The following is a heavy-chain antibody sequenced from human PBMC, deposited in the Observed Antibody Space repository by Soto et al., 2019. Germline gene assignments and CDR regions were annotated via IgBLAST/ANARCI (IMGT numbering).Heavy chain of an antibody. J-gene: IGHJ5*02. D-gene: IGHD1-26*01. CDR3: ARTWETGPFDP. V-gene: IGHV3-30*03. CDR1: GFTFGTYG. CDR2: ISFDGSNK. Sequence: GGSLRLSCAASGFTFGTYGMHWVRQAPGKGLEWVAFISFDGSNKYHADSVKGRFTISRDNSENTLYLQMNSLRAEDTAVYYCARTWETGPFDPWGQGALVTVSS.